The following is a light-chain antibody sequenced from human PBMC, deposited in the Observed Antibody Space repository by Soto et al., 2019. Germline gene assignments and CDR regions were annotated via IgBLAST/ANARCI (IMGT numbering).Light chain of an antibody. CDR3: CSYTTTTAFYV. CDR1: SSNVGGYKL. CDR2: EVN. J-gene: IGLJ1*01. V-gene: IGLV2-14*02. Sequence: SVLTQPASVSGSPGQSITISCTGTSSNVGGYKLVSWYQQHPGKAPKLMIFEVNKRPSGVSNRFSGSKSANTASLTISGLQAEDEGDYYCCSYTTTTAFYVFGTGTKVTVL.